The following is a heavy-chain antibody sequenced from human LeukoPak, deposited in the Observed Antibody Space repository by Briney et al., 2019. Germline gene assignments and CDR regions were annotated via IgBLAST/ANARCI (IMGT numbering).Heavy chain of an antibody. J-gene: IGHJ5*02. D-gene: IGHD2-2*01. CDR2: TSGSGGLT. CDR3: AKSHSPALATGS. CDR1: GFTFSDFA. Sequence: GGSLRLSCAASGFTFSDFAMSWVRQAPGKGLEWVSSTSGSGGLTYYLDFVKGRFTISRDNSNNTLFLQLNSLRADDTAVYYCAKSHSPALATGSWGQGALVTVSS. V-gene: IGHV3-23*01.